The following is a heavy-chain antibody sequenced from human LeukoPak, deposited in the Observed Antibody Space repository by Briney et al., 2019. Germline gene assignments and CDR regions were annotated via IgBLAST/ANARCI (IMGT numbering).Heavy chain of an antibody. CDR2: IYYSGST. D-gene: IGHD5-18*01. V-gene: IGHV4-59*08. CDR1: GGSISSYY. Sequence: SETLSLTCTVAGGSISSYYWSWIRQPPGKGLEWIGYIYYSGSTNYNPSLKSRVSISVDTSKNQFSLKLSSVTAADTAVYYCARRGISLNSYGYNYYYYGMDVWGQGTTVTVSS. CDR3: ARRGISLNSYGYNYYYYGMDV. J-gene: IGHJ6*02.